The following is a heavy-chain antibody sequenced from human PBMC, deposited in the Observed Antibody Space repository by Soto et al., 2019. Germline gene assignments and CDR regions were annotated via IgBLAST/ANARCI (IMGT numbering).Heavy chain of an antibody. CDR3: ARDIVVVPAADFYYYYGMDV. V-gene: IGHV1-46*01. CDR1: GYTFTSYY. D-gene: IGHD2-2*01. J-gene: IGHJ6*02. Sequence: VASVKVSCKASGYTFTSYYMHWVRQAPGQGLEWMGIINPSGGSTSYAQKFQGRVTMTRDTSTSTVYMELSSLRSEDTAVYYCARDIVVVPAADFYYYYGMDVWGQGTTVTVSS. CDR2: INPSGGST.